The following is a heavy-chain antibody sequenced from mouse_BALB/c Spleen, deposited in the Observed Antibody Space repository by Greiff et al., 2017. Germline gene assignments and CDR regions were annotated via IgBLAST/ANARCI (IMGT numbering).Heavy chain of an antibody. D-gene: IGHD2-3*01. CDR2: ILPGSGST. CDR3: ARRDGYLAWFAY. CDR1: GYTFSSYW. V-gene: IGHV1-9*01. J-gene: IGHJ3*01. Sequence: VKLMESGAELMKPGASVKISCKATGYTFSSYWIEWVKQRPGHGLEWIGEILPGSGSTNYNEKFKGKATFTADTSSNTAYMQLSSLTSEDSAVYYCARRDGYLAWFAYWGQGTLVTVSA.